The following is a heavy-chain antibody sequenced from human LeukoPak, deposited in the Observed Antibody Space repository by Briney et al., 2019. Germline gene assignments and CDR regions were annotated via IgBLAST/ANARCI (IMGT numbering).Heavy chain of an antibody. CDR2: IKVDGSDK. V-gene: IGHV3-7*03. CDR3: ARGLSGSGYGSFDL. J-gene: IGHJ4*02. Sequence: PGRSLRLSCAVSGFTFSSDWITWVRQAPGNGLEWVANIKVDGSDKYYVDSVKGRFTISRDNAKNSLYLQMNSLRAEDTAVYFCARGLSGSGYGSFDLWGQGTLVTVSS. CDR1: GFTFSSDW. D-gene: IGHD3-10*01.